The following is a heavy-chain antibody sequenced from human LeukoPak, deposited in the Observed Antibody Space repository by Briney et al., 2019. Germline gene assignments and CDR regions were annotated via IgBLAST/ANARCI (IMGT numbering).Heavy chain of an antibody. Sequence: SETLSLTCTVSGGSVSSYHWSWVRQPAGKGLEWIGRIYTSGSTNYNPSLKSRVTMSLDTSKNQVSLKLNSVTAADTAMYYCARGAGYSGYDIYYYYMDVWGKGTTVTVSS. D-gene: IGHD5-12*01. CDR2: IYTSGST. CDR1: GGSVSSYH. V-gene: IGHV4-4*07. J-gene: IGHJ6*03. CDR3: ARGAGYSGYDIYYYYMDV.